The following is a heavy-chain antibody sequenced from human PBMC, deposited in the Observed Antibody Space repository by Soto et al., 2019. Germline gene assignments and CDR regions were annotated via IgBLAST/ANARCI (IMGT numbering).Heavy chain of an antibody. CDR1: GVSFSGYY. V-gene: IGHV4-34*01. CDR2: INHSGST. Sequence: PSETLSLTCAVYGVSFSGYYWSWIRQPPGKGLEWIGEINHSGSTNYNPSLKSRVTISVDTSKNQFSLKLSSVTAADTAVYYCARRPSSTSPDPDRWFDPWGQGTLVTVSS. D-gene: IGHD2-2*01. CDR3: ARRPSSTSPDPDRWFDP. J-gene: IGHJ5*02.